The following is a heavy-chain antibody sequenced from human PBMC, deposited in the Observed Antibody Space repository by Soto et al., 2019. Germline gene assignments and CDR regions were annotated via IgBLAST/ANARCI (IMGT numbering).Heavy chain of an antibody. D-gene: IGHD3-16*01. CDR2: IKQDGSDK. CDR1: GFTFNNHW. CDR3: VRGGGAFDI. Sequence: EVQLVESGGGLVQPGGSLRLSCAASGFTFNNHWMSWARQAPGKGLEWVANIKQDGSDKYYVDSVKGRFTISRDNAKNSLYLQMDSLRVEDTAVYQCVRGGGAFDIWGQGTMVTVSS. J-gene: IGHJ3*02. V-gene: IGHV3-7*01.